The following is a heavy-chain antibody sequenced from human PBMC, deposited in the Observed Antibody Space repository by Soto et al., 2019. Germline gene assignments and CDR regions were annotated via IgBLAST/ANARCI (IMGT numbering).Heavy chain of an antibody. Sequence: GGSLRLSCAASVFTFSSYEMNWFRQAPGKGLEWVSYISSSGSTIYYADSVKGRFTISRDNAKNSLYLQMNSLRAEDTAVYYCARDWSLRIGYWGQGTLVTVSS. CDR3: ARDWSLRIGY. V-gene: IGHV3-48*03. CDR2: ISSSGSTI. CDR1: VFTFSSYE. J-gene: IGHJ4*02.